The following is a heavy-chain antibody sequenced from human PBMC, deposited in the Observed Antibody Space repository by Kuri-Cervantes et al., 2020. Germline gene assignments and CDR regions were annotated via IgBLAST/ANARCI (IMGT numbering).Heavy chain of an antibody. CDR1: GYSISSGYY. CDR2: IYHSGST. CDR3: ARGGRGYSGLDLPLS. V-gene: IGHV4-38-2*01. D-gene: IGHD5-12*01. Sequence: SETLSLTCAVSGYSISSGYYWGWIRQPPGKGLEWIGSIYHSGSTYYNQSLKSRVTISVDTSTNQFSLKLSSVTAADTAVYYCARGGRGYSGLDLPLSWGQGTLVTVSS. J-gene: IGHJ4*02.